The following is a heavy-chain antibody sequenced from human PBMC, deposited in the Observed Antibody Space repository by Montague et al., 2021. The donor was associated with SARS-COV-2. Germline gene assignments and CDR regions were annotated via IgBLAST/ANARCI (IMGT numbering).Heavy chain of an antibody. CDR2: IYYSGST. CDR1: GGSISSRSYY. CDR3: ARAGIQIWSMRWFGP. V-gene: IGHV4-39*01. J-gene: IGHJ5*02. Sequence: SETLSLTCTVSGGSISSRSYYWGWIRQPPGKGLEWIGSIYYSGSTYYNPSLKSRVTISVDTSKNQFSLKLSSVTAADTSVYYCARAGIQIWSMRWFGPWGQGTLVTVSS. D-gene: IGHD5-18*01.